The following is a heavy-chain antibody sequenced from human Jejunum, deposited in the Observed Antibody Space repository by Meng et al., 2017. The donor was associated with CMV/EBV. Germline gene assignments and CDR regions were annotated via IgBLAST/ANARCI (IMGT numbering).Heavy chain of an antibody. CDR3: ARRGIRGGGMDV. CDR1: GFTFSSYW. D-gene: IGHD1-26*01. CDR2: INSDGSST. V-gene: IGHV3-74*01. J-gene: IGHJ6*02. Sequence: ASGFTFSSYWMHWFRQAPGKGLVWVSRINSDGSSTSYADSVKGRFTISRDNAKNTLYLQMNSLRAEDTAVYYCARRGIRGGGMDVWGQGTTVTVSS.